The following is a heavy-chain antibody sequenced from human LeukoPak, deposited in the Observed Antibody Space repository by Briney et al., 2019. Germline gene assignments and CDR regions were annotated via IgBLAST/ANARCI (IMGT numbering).Heavy chain of an antibody. CDR3: AKVLRSHPTSFDY. D-gene: IGHD3-10*01. J-gene: IGHJ4*02. V-gene: IGHV3-74*01. CDR1: GFTFSSYW. CDR2: INSDGSST. Sequence: PGGSLRLSCAASGFTFSSYWMHWFRQAPGKGLVWVSRINSDGSSTSYADSVKGRFTISRDNSKNTLYLQMNSLRAEDTAVYYCAKVLRSHPTSFDYWGQGTLVTVSS.